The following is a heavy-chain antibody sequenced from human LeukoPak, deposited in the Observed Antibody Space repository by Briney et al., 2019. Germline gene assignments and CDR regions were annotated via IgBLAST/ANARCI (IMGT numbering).Heavy chain of an antibody. J-gene: IGHJ6*03. CDR3: ARHLNSLSGTDTLPPYYYYMDV. V-gene: IGHV5-51*01. CDR2: IYPGDSGP. Sequence: GESLKISCKVPGYSFTSYCIGWVRQMPGKGLEWMGIIYPGDSGPTYSPSFQGQVTISVDKSINTAYLQWSSLQASDTAMYYCARHLNSLSGTDTLPPYYYYMDVWGKGTTVTVSS. CDR1: GYSFTSYC. D-gene: IGHD1-26*01.